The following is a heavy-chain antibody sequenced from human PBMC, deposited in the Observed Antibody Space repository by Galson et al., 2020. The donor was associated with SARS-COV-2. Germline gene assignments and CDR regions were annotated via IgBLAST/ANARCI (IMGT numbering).Heavy chain of an antibody. CDR2: IRSKANSYAT. J-gene: IGHJ6*03. V-gene: IGHV3-73*01. CDR3: TSRFRSGSYYYFYYMDV. CDR1: GFTFSGSA. Sequence: GGSLRLSCAASGFTFSGSAMHWVRQASGKGLEWVGRIRSKANSYATAYAASVKGRFTISRDDSKNTAYLQMNSLKTEDTAVYYCTSRFRSGSYYYFYYMDVWGKGTTVTVSS. D-gene: IGHD1-26*01.